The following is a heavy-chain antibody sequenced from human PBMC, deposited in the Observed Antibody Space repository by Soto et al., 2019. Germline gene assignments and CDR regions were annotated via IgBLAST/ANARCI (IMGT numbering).Heavy chain of an antibody. J-gene: IGHJ4*02. V-gene: IGHV3-30-3*01. CDR1: GFTFSSYA. CDR3: AREAEAFDY. CDR2: ISYDGRNK. Sequence: QVQLVESGGGVVQPGRSLRLSCAASGFTFSSYAMHWVRQAPGKGLEWVAVISYDGRNKYYSDSVRGRFTISRDNSKTTLYLQMNSLRAEGTAVYYCAREAEAFDYWGQGTLVTVSS. D-gene: IGHD6-25*01.